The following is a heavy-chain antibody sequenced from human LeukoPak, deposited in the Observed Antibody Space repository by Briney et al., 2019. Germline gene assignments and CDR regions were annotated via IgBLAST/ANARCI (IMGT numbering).Heavy chain of an antibody. D-gene: IGHD3-16*01. CDR1: GFTFNNFT. J-gene: IGHJ4*02. Sequence: PGGPLRLPCAASGFTFNNFTLLWFPKVQGKGLEWVSSITSYSTYISYGDSVKGRFTISRDNSKNSLYLHMNSLKVEDTAVYYCARDPWGFDLWGQGTLVTVSS. CDR2: ITSYSTYI. CDR3: ARDPWGFDL. V-gene: IGHV3-21*01.